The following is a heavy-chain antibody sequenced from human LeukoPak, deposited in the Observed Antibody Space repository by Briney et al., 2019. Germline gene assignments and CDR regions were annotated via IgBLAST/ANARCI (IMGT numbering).Heavy chain of an antibody. CDR2: IYYSGST. J-gene: IGHJ6*02. CDR3: ARVPDELTMVRGSVDYYYYGMDV. CDR1: GGSISSYY. D-gene: IGHD3-10*01. Sequence: SETLSLTCTVSGGSISSYYWSWIRQPPGKGLEWIGYIYYSGSTNYNPSLKSRVTISVDTSKNQFSLKLSSVTAADTAVYYCARVPDELTMVRGSVDYYYYGMDVWGQGTTVTVSS. V-gene: IGHV4-59*01.